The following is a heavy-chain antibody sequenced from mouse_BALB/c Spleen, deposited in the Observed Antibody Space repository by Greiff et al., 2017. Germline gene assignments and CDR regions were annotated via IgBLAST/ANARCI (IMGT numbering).Heavy chain of an antibody. Sequence: QVQLKESGPGLVAPSQSLSITCTVSGFSLTSYDISWIRQPPGKGLEWLGVIWTGGGTNYNSAFMSRLSISKDNSKSQVFLKMNSLQTDDTAIYYCVRDRYDEGAWFAYWGQGTLVTVSA. CDR3: VRDRYDEGAWFAY. CDR2: IWTGGGT. CDR1: GFSLTSYD. J-gene: IGHJ3*01. D-gene: IGHD2-14*01. V-gene: IGHV2-9-2*01.